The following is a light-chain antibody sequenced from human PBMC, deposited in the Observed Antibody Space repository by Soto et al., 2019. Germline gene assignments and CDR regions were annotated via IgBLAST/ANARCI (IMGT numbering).Light chain of an antibody. CDR2: SNG. J-gene: IGLJ3*02. V-gene: IGLV1-44*01. Sequence: QSVLTQPPSASATPGQRVTISCSGSSSKIGSNNVSWYQHLPGTAPKLLIYSNGQRPSGVPDRFSGSTSGTSASLAISGLQSEDEAEYYCATWDDSLSGWVFGGGTKLTVL. CDR3: ATWDDSLSGWV. CDR1: SSKIGSNN.